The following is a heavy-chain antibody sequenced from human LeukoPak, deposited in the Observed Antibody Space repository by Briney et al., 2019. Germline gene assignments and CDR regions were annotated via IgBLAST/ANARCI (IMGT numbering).Heavy chain of an antibody. J-gene: IGHJ4*02. V-gene: IGHV3-23*01. Sequence: GGSLRLSCAASGFTFTRSGMTWVRQAPGKGLEWVSTITGGVGNTYYAASVKGRFTSSRDHSKNTLYLQMNSLRAEDTAVYYCARGQVASINRAGRFVYWGQGGLVTVSS. D-gene: IGHD3-3*01. CDR3: ARGQVASINRAGRFVY. CDR1: GFTFTRSG. CDR2: ITGGVGNT.